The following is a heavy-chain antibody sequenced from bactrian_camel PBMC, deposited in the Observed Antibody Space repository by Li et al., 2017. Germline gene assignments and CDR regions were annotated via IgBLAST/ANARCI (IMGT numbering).Heavy chain of an antibody. Sequence: HVQLVESGGGSVQAGGSLRLSCKASGYTYPIICMGWFRQSPGKEREGVAGLNTRGGGPRYADSVKGRFTISHDNDKNTLYLQMESLKPEDTGLYYCGADTGLYCRGGLSNLEEYNYWGQGTQVTVS. CDR2: LNTRGGGP. CDR1: GYTYPIIC. V-gene: IGHV3S26*01. D-gene: IGHD1*01. CDR3: GADTGLYCRGGLSNLEEYNY. J-gene: IGHJ4*01.